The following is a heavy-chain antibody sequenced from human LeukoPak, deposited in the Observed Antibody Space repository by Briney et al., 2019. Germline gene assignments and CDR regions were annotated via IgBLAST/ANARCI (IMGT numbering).Heavy chain of an antibody. V-gene: IGHV3-7*01. CDR3: ATLVATTQFAY. Sequence: GXLRLSCAASGFTXSSYWMSWVRQAPGKGLEWVANIHQDGSEKFYVDSVKGRFTISRDNAKNSLYLQMNSLRAEDTAVYYCATLVATTQFAYWGQGTLVTVSS. D-gene: IGHD5-12*01. J-gene: IGHJ4*02. CDR1: GFTXSSYW. CDR2: IHQDGSEK.